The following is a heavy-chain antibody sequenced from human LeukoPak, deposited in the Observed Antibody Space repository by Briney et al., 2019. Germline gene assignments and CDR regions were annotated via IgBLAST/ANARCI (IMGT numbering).Heavy chain of an antibody. J-gene: IGHJ5*02. CDR1: GGTFSSYA. CDR2: IIPIFGTA. V-gene: IGHV1-69*06. CDR3: ATENLYRGFDP. Sequence: ASVKVSCKASGGTFSSYAISWVRQAPGQGLEWMGGIIPIFGTANYAQKFQGRVTITADKSTSTAYMELSSLRSEDTAVYYCATENLYRGFDPWGQGTLVTVSS. D-gene: IGHD1-1*01.